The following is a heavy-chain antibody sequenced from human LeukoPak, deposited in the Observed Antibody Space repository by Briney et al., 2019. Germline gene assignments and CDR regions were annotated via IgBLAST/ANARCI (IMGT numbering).Heavy chain of an antibody. V-gene: IGHV4-30-2*01. CDR2: IYHSGST. D-gene: IGHD6-13*01. J-gene: IGHJ2*01. Sequence: SETLSLTCAVSGGSISSGGYSWSWIRQPPGKGLEWIGYIYHSGSTYYNPSLKSRVTISVDRSKNQFSLKLSSVTAADTAVYYCARDSTAAAGNDWYFDLWGRGTLVTVSS. CDR3: ARDSTAAAGNDWYFDL. CDR1: GGSISSGGYS.